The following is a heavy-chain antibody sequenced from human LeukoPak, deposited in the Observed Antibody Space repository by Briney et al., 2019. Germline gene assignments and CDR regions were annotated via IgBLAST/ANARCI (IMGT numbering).Heavy chain of an antibody. CDR2: IWYDGSNK. Sequence: PGGSLRLSCAASGFTFSSYGMHWVRQAPGKGLEGVAVIWYDGSNKYYADSVKGRFTISRDNSKNTLYLQMNSLRAEDTAVYYCARAPFGIAAAGTNYYGMDVWGQGTKGTVSS. CDR3: ARAPFGIAAAGTNYYGMDV. J-gene: IGHJ6*02. D-gene: IGHD6-13*01. CDR1: GFTFSSYG. V-gene: IGHV3-33*01.